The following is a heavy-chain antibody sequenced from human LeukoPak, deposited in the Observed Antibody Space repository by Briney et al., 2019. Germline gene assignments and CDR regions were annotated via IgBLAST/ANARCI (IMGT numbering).Heavy chain of an antibody. J-gene: IGHJ2*01. V-gene: IGHV1-18*01. CDR2: ISDYNGRT. CDR3: ARGLDYYDGTGYRSYWYLDL. D-gene: IGHD3-22*01. Sequence: ASVKLSCKASGYTFTTYGISWVRQAPGQGLELLGGISDYNGRTNYGEKLQDRVTMTTDTSTSTAYMELRSLRSDDTAVYYCARGLDYYDGTGYRSYWYLDLWGRGTLVAVSS. CDR1: GYTFTTYG.